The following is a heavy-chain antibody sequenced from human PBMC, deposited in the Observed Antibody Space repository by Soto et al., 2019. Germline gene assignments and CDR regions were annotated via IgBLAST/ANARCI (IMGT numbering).Heavy chain of an antibody. CDR3: ARSIGYSYAAYYFDY. V-gene: IGHV4-59*01. J-gene: IGHJ4*02. CDR2: IYYSGST. D-gene: IGHD5-18*01. CDR1: GGSISSYY. Sequence: SETLSLTCTVSGGSISSYYWSWIRQPPGKGLEWIGYIYYSGSTNYNPSLKSRVTISVDTSKNQFSLKLSSVTAADTAVYYCARSIGYSYAAYYFDYWGQGTLVTVSS.